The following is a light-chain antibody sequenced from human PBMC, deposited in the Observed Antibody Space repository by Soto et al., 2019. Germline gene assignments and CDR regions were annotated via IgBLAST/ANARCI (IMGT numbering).Light chain of an antibody. J-gene: IGKJ5*01. V-gene: IGKV3-20*01. CDR1: QSVSRSY. Sequence: EIVLTQSPGTLSLSPGERATLSCRASQSVSRSYLAWYQQKPGQAPRLLIYGASGRATGIPDRFSGSGSGTDFTLTISRLEPEDLAVYYCKQYGSSPPVTFGQGTRLEIK. CDR3: KQYGSSPPVT. CDR2: GAS.